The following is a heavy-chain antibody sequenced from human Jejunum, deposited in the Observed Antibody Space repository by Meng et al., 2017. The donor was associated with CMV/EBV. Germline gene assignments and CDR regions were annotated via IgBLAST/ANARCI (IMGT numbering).Heavy chain of an antibody. J-gene: IGHJ4*02. Sequence: KATGYTFRNVAMHWVRQAPGQSLEWMGLISAADGNTIFSQRFQGRVTITRDTSASTDYMELSSLISEDTAVYYCARGDGPGSWLINYWGQGTLVTVSS. CDR1: GYTFRNVA. CDR2: ISAADGNT. D-gene: IGHD3-10*01. CDR3: ARGDGPGSWLINY. V-gene: IGHV1-3*01.